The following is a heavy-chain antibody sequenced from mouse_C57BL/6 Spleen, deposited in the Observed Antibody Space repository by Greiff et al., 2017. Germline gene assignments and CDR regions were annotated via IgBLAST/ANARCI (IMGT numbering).Heavy chain of an antibody. V-gene: IGHV1-50*01. Sequence: QVQLQQPGAELVKPGASVKLSCKASGYTFTSYWMQWVKQRPGQGLEWIGEIDPSDSYTNYNQKFKGKATLTVDTSSSTAYMQLSSLTSEDSAVYYGARSRNWDFDYWGQGTTLTVSS. J-gene: IGHJ2*01. CDR2: IDPSDSYT. D-gene: IGHD4-1*01. CDR3: ARSRNWDFDY. CDR1: GYTFTSYW.